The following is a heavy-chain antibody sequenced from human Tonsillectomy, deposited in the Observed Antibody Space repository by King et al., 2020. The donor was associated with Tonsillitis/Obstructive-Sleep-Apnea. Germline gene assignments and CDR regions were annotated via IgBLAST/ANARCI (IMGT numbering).Heavy chain of an antibody. J-gene: IGHJ4*02. V-gene: IGHV3-11*06. CDR1: GFTFSDYY. Sequence: VQLVESGGGLVKPGGSLRLSCAASGFTFSDYYMSWIRQAPGKGLEWVSYISSSSSYTNYADSVKGRFTISRDNAKNSLYLQMNSLRAEDTAVYYCARGEYYYDSSGYYFDYWGQGTLVTVPS. CDR3: ARGEYYYDSSGYYFDY. D-gene: IGHD3-22*01. CDR2: ISSSSSYT.